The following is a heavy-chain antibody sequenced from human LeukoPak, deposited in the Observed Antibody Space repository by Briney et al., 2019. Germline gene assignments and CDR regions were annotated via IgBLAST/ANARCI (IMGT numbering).Heavy chain of an antibody. J-gene: IGHJ4*02. CDR1: GYTFSTYG. V-gene: IGHV1-18*01. Sequence: ASVKVSCKASGYTFSTYGISWVRQAPGQGPEWMGWISAYNGNTNYAQKLQGRVTMTTDTSTSTAYMELRSLRSDDTALYYCARDSQLYYYDSSGYRLIDYWGQGTLVTVSS. CDR2: ISAYNGNT. D-gene: IGHD3-22*01. CDR3: ARDSQLYYYDSSGYRLIDY.